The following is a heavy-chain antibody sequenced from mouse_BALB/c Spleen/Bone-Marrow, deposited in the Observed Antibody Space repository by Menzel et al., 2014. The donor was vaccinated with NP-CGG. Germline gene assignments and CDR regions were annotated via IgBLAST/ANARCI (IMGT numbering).Heavy chain of an antibody. J-gene: IGHJ2*01. V-gene: IGHV4-1*02. CDR3: ARLGYYGYFVD. CDR1: GFDFRRYW. CDR2: INPESSTI. Sequence: EVKLLESGGGLVQPGGSLKLSCAASGFDFRRYWMSWVRQAPGKGLEWIGEINPESSTINYTPSLKDKFIISRDNAKNTLFLQKSKVRSEDAALYYCARLGYYGYFVDWGQGTTLTVSS. D-gene: IGHD2-3*01.